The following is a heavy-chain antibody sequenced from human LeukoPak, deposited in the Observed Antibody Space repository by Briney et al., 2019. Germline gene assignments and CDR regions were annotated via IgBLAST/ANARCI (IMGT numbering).Heavy chain of an antibody. CDR2: ISGSGGST. J-gene: IGHJ4*02. CDR1: GFTFTSYA. D-gene: IGHD3-22*01. CDR3: AKDGPPYYYDSSGYYVIY. V-gene: IGHV3-23*01. Sequence: GGSLRLSCAASGFTFTSYAMSWVRQAPGKGLEWVSGISGSGGSTYYADSVKGRFTISRDNSKNTLYLQMNSLRAEDTAVYYCAKDGPPYYYDSSGYYVIYWGQGTLVTVSS.